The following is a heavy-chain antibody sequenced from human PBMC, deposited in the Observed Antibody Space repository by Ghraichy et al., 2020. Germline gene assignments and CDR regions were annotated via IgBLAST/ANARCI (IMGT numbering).Heavy chain of an antibody. CDR2: ITSSSSTI. V-gene: IGHV3-48*02. D-gene: IGHD2-2*01. J-gene: IGHJ4*02. Sequence: RGSLRLSCAASGFTFSSYSMNWVRQAPGKGLEWVSYITSSSSTIYYADSVKGRFTISRDNAKNSLYLQMNSLRDEDTAVYYCAREAQGDCSSTSCQYYFDYWGQGTLVTVSS. CDR3: AREAQGDCSSTSCQYYFDY. CDR1: GFTFSSYS.